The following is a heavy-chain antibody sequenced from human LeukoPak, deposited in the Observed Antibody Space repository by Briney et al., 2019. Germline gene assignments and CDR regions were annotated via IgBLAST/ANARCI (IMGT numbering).Heavy chain of an antibody. CDR3: ARSTYYYDSSGYLYPSFFDY. V-gene: IGHV3-48*02. CDR1: GFTFTSYS. D-gene: IGHD3-22*01. Sequence: GSLRLSSAASGFTFTSYSMNWGPQAPGKGLEWVSYISRTSHTIYYADSVKGRFTISRDNAKNSLYLQMNRLRDEDTAVYYCARSTYYYDSSGYLYPSFFDYWGQGNLVTVSS. CDR2: ISRTSHTI. J-gene: IGHJ4*02.